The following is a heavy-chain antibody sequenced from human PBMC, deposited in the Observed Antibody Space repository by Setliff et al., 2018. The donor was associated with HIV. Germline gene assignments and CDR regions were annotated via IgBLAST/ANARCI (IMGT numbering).Heavy chain of an antibody. CDR1: GFTFSSYS. CDR2: ITDNSRTI. CDR3: ATQTGFYNSHWYDY. V-gene: IGHV3-48*04. J-gene: IGHJ4*02. D-gene: IGHD6-13*01. Sequence: GGSLRLSCAASGFTFSSYSMTWVRQVPGKGLERLSYITDNSRTIYYADSVKGRFTIFRDNAKNSVFLQMNSLRAEDTGVYYCATQTGFYNSHWYDYWGQGTMVTVSS.